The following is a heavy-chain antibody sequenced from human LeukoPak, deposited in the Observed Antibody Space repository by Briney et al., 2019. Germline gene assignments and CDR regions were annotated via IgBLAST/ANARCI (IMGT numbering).Heavy chain of an antibody. CDR1: GYTFTSYY. V-gene: IGHV1-18*04. CDR2: ISAYNGNT. Sequence: ASVKVSCKASGYTFTSYYMHWVRQAPGQGLEWMGWISAYNGNTNYAQKLQGRVTMTTDTSTSTVYMELSSLRSEDTAVYYCARGKTGTTVPNWFDPWGQGTLVTVSS. D-gene: IGHD1-1*01. CDR3: ARGKTGTTVPNWFDP. J-gene: IGHJ5*02.